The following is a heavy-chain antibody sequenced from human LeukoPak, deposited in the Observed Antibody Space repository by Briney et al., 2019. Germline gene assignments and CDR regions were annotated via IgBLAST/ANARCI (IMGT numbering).Heavy chain of an antibody. CDR2: IIPIFGTA. CDR1: GYTFTSYG. D-gene: IGHD2-2*01. V-gene: IGHV1-69*13. J-gene: IGHJ4*02. Sequence: GASVKVSCKASGYTFTSYGISWVRQAPGQGLEWMGGIIPIFGTANYAQKFQGRVTITADESTSTAYMELSSLRSEDTAVYYCARVAMKYQLLWEFDYWGQGTLVTVSS. CDR3: ARVAMKYQLLWEFDY.